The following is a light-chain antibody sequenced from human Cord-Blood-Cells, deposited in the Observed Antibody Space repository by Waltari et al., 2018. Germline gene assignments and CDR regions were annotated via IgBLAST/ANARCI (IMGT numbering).Light chain of an antibody. Sequence: QSALTQPASVSGSPGQSITISCTGTSSDVGGYNYVSCYQQHPGKAPKLMIYEVSNRPAGVSNRFSGSKSGNAASLTISGLQAEDEADYYCSSYTSSSTLGFGTGTKVTVL. CDR1: SSDVGGYNY. CDR3: SSYTSSSTLG. CDR2: EVS. V-gene: IGLV2-14*01. J-gene: IGLJ1*01.